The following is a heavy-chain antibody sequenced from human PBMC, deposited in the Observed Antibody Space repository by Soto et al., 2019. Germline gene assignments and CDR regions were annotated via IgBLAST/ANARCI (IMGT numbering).Heavy chain of an antibody. CDR2: IIPIFGTA. Sequence: QVQLVQSGAEVKKPGSSVKVSCKASGGTFSSYAISWVRQAPGQGLEWMGGIIPIFGTANYAQKFQGRVTITADDSTSTAYMGRSSLRSEDTAVYYCAREGLLGVRGVTGNWFDPWGQGTLVTVSS. D-gene: IGHD3-10*01. J-gene: IGHJ5*02. CDR1: GGTFSSYA. V-gene: IGHV1-69*12. CDR3: AREGLLGVRGVTGNWFDP.